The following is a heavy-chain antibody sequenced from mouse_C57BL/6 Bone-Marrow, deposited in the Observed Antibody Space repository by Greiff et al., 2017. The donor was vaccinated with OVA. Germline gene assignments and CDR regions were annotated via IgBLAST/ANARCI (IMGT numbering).Heavy chain of an antibody. J-gene: IGHJ1*03. CDR3: ARIYDGYYWYFDV. V-gene: IGHV1-19*01. CDR1: GYTFTDYY. CDR2: INPYNGGT. Sequence: EVMLVESGPVLVKPGASVKMSCKASGYTFTDYYMNWVKQSHGKSLEWIGVINPYNGGTSYNQKFKGKATLTVDKSSSTAYMELNSLTSEDSAVYYCARIYDGYYWYFDVWGTGTTVTVSS. D-gene: IGHD2-3*01.